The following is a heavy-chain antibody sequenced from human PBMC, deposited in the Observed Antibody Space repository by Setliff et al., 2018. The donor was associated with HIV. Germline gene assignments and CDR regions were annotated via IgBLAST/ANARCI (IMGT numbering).Heavy chain of an antibody. V-gene: IGHV3-49*04. CDR1: GFTFSTSA. D-gene: IGHD3-3*01. CDR2: IRSKAYGGTA. Sequence: PGGSLRLSCAASGFTFSTSAMSWVRQAPGKGLEWVGFIRSKAYGGTAEYAASVEGRFTISRDNSKNTLYLQMNSLRVDDTAVYYCAREGDDDFGGGEPYYYYGMDVWGLGTTVTVSS. J-gene: IGHJ6*02. CDR3: AREGDDDFGGGEPYYYYGMDV.